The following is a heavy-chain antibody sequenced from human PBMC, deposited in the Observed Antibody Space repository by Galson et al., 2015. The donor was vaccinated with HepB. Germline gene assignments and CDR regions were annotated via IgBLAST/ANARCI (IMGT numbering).Heavy chain of an antibody. CDR3: VTGGGSAAGGFDY. V-gene: IGHV3-64D*06. D-gene: IGHD6-13*01. CDR1: GFTFSSDA. Sequence: SLRLSCAASGFTFSSDAMHWVRQAPGKGLEYVSAISSNGGSTYYADSVKGRFTISRDNSKNTLYLQMSSLRAEDTAVYYCVTGGGSAAGGFDYWGQGTLVTVSS. J-gene: IGHJ4*02. CDR2: ISSNGGST.